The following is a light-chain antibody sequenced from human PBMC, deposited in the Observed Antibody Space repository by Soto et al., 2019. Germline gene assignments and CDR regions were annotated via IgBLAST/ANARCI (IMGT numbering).Light chain of an antibody. CDR3: QQYNTYSRT. CDR2: KAS. V-gene: IGKV1-5*03. J-gene: IGKJ1*01. Sequence: DIQMTQSPSSVSASVGDRVTITCRASQGISSWLAWYQQKPGKAPKLLIYKASNLESGVPSRFSGSGSGTEFTRTISSLQPDDFATYYCQQYNTYSRTFGQGTKVDIK. CDR1: QGISSW.